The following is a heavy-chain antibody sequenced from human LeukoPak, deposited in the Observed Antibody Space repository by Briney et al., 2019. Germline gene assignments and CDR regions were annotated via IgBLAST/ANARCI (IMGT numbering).Heavy chain of an antibody. D-gene: IGHD1-26*01. CDR2: ISTDGSNT. J-gene: IGHJ4*02. V-gene: IGHV3-74*01. CDR1: GIAFSTYW. Sequence: GGSLRLSCPASGIAFSTYWMHWVRQAPGKGLVWISRISTDGSNTFYADSVKGRFIVSRDNAENTLYLQMDNLRAEDTAMYYCATGRGTPLGFWGQGALVTVSS. CDR3: ATGRGTPLGF.